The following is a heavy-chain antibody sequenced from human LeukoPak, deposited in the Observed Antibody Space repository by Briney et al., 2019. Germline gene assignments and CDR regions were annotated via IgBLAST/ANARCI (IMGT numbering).Heavy chain of an antibody. V-gene: IGHV4-39*01. Sequence: PSETLSLTCTVSGGSISSSSYCWGWLRQPPGQGLEWIGSIYYSGSTYYNPSLKSRVTISVDTSKNQFSLKLSSVTAADTAVYYCARKGQYSSRPKTFGSKYYFDYWGQGTLVTVSS. CDR2: IYYSGST. CDR3: ARKGQYSSRPKTFGSKYYFDY. CDR1: GGSISSSSYC. D-gene: IGHD6-6*01. J-gene: IGHJ4*02.